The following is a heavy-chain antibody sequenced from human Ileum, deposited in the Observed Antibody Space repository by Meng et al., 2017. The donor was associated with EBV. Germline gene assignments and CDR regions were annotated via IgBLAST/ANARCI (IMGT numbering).Heavy chain of an antibody. CDR2: ICSTDYT. D-gene: IGHD4-17*01. J-gene: IGHJ4*02. CDR1: GGSSSSSNSG. Sequence: QLMQAEAVPGRIMPSNPLSLSCIVSGGSSSSSNSGWGWIRQPPGKGLEWIQSICSTDYTYYNPSLKSRVTISADKSKNQFSLRLNSLTAADTAVYYCAMGPDYAKTGYWGQGTLVTVSS. CDR3: AMGPDYAKTGY. V-gene: IGHV4-39*01.